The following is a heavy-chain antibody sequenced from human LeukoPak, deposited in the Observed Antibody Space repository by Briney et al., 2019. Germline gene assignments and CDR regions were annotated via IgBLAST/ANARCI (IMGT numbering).Heavy chain of an antibody. CDR2: INAGNGNT. CDR1: GYTFTSYA. Sequence: GASVKVSCKASGYTFTSYAMHWVRQAPGQRLEWMGWINAGNGNTKYSQKFQGRVTITRDTSASTAYMELSSLRSEDTAVYYCARVSQRGYDIYNPREAHFDYWGQGTLVTVSS. V-gene: IGHV1-3*01. D-gene: IGHD3-9*01. J-gene: IGHJ4*02. CDR3: ARVSQRGYDIYNPREAHFDY.